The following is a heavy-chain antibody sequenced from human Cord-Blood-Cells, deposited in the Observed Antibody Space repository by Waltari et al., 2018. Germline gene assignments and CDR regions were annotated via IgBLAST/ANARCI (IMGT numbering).Heavy chain of an antibody. CDR2: INSDGRSP. V-gene: IGHV3-74*01. J-gene: IGHJ3*02. CDR3: ARDLDAFDI. CDR1: GFTFSSYW. Sequence: EVQLVESGGGLVQPGGSLRLSCAASGFTFSSYWMHWGRQAPGKGLVWVERINSDGRSPSYANPVKGRFTISRDTGKNTLYLQMNSLRVEDTAVYYCARDLDAFDIWGQGTIVTVSS.